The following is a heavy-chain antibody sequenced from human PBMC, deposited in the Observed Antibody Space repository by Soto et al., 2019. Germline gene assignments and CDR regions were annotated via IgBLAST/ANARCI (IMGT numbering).Heavy chain of an antibody. D-gene: IGHD3-22*01. Sequence: QVQLVESGGGAVQPGMSLRLSCAASGFTFSDYGMHWVRQAPGTGLEWVSDISYDGGNKYYADSVKDRFTIYRDNSENTFYLQMNGLRPEDTAAYYCAKDRSRYYDSSGYNLCGQRSLVTVSS. V-gene: IGHV3-30*18. CDR3: AKDRSRYYDSSGYNL. CDR2: ISYDGGNK. J-gene: IGHJ5*02. CDR1: GFTFSDYG.